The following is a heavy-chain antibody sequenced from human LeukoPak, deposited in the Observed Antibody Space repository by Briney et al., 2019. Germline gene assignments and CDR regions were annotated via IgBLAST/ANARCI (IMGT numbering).Heavy chain of an antibody. CDR1: GFTFSSYE. CDR3: ARGVATSGGNRYFDY. Sequence: GGSLRLSCAASGFTFSSYEMNWVRQAPGKWLEWVSYISSSGSTIYYADSEKGRFTISRDNAKNSLYLQMNSLRAEDTAVYYCARGVATSGGNRYFDYWGQGTLVTVSS. J-gene: IGHJ4*02. CDR2: ISSSGSTI. D-gene: IGHD4-23*01. V-gene: IGHV3-48*03.